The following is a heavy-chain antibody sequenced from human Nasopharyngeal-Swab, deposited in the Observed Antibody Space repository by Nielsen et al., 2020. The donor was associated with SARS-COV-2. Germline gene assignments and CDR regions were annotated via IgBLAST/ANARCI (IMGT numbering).Heavy chain of an antibody. J-gene: IGHJ4*02. CDR1: GYTFSSYW. CDR2: INIDGSVT. V-gene: IGHV3-74*01. D-gene: IGHD4-23*01. Sequence: GESLKISCAASGYTFSSYWMHWVRQAPGKGLVWVSRINIDGSVTDYADSVKGRFTISRDNARNTLYLQMSSLRGDDTAVYYCTRDIGGKYGYWGQGNLVTVSS. CDR3: TRDIGGKYGY.